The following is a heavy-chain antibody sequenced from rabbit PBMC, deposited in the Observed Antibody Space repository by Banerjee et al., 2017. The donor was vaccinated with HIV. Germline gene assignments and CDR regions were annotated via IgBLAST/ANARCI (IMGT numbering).Heavy chain of an antibody. J-gene: IGHJ4*01. CDR3: ARDYTGNRPYYFNL. CDR2: INTSSGNT. D-gene: IGHD4-2*01. V-gene: IGHV1S40*01. Sequence: PGKGLEWIACINTSSGNTVYANWAKGRFTISKTSSTVTLQMTSLTDADTATYFCARDYTGNRPYYFNLWGQGTLVTVS.